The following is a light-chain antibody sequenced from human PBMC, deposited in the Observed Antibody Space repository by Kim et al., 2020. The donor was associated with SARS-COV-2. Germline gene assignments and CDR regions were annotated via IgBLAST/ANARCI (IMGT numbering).Light chain of an antibody. CDR2: LNGDGNH. CDR1: SGHTNYS. J-gene: IGLJ3*02. V-gene: IGLV4-69*01. Sequence: SDALTCTPSSGHTNYSIAGHQQQPQKGPQHLMTLNGDGNHTDGDGIPDRFSGSSSGAERSLTISSLQSEDEADYYCQTWATGIRVFGGGTQLTVL. CDR3: QTWATGIRV.